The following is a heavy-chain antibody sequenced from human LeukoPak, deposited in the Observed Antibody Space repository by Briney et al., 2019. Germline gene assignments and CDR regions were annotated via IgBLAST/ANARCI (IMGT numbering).Heavy chain of an antibody. J-gene: IGHJ4*02. V-gene: IGHV1-46*01. Sequence: ASVKVSCKASGYTFTSYYMHWVRQAPGQGLEWMGIINPSGGSTSYAQKFQGRVTMTRDTSTSTVYMELSSLRSEDTAVYYCARDTYDSSGYFIYYFDYWGQGTLVTVYS. CDR3: ARDTYDSSGYFIYYFDY. D-gene: IGHD3-22*01. CDR2: INPSGGST. CDR1: GYTFTSYY.